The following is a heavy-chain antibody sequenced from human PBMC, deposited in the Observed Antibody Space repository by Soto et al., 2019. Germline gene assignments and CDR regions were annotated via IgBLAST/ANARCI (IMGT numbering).Heavy chain of an antibody. V-gene: IGHV4-38-2*01. CDR2: IYHNGRT. CDR3: VTLAFCTGANECVIEY. D-gene: IGHD2-8*02. Sequence: PSETLSLTCAVSGYSISSGYYWGWIRQPPGKGLEWIGTIYHNGRTYYNPSLKSRVTISVDTSKNQFSLRLSSVTAAATAEYSFVTLAFCTGANECVIEYWAQGILVTVS. CDR1: GYSISSGYY. J-gene: IGHJ4*02.